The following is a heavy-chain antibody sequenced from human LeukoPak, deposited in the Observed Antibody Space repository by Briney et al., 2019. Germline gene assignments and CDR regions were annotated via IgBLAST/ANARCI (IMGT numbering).Heavy chain of an antibody. Sequence: GGSLRLSCAASGFTFSNYGMHWVRQAPGKGLEWVALIWYDGSNKYYADSVKGRFTISRDNSKNTLYLQMSSLRAEDTAVYYCAKGVTIYTNSGLGYWGQGTLVTVSS. J-gene: IGHJ4*02. CDR3: AKGVTIYTNSGLGY. D-gene: IGHD7-27*01. CDR1: GFTFSNYG. V-gene: IGHV3-33*06. CDR2: IWYDGSNK.